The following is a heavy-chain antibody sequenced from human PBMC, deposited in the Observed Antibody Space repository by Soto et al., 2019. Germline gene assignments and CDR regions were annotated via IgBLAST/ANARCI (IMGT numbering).Heavy chain of an antibody. D-gene: IGHD6-13*01. J-gene: IGHJ5*02. CDR2: ISAYNGST. CDR1: GYTFTSYG. Sequence: ASVKVSCKASGYTFTSYGISWVRQAPGQGLEWMGWISAYNGSTNYAQKLQGRVTMTTDTSTSTAYMELRSLRSDDTAVYYCARDSSSWTPLNWFDPWGQGTLVTVSS. V-gene: IGHV1-18*01. CDR3: ARDSSSWTPLNWFDP.